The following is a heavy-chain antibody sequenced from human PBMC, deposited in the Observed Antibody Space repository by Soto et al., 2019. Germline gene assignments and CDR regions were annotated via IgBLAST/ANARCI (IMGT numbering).Heavy chain of an antibody. D-gene: IGHD6-19*01. CDR3: ARGRSELGYSSGFDY. V-gene: IGHV4-59*01. Sequence: SETLSLTCTVSGGSISSYYWSWIRQPPGKGLEWIGYIYYSGSTNYNPSLKSRVTISVDTSKNQFSLKLSSVTAADTAVYYCARGRSELGYSSGFDYWGQGTLVTVSS. CDR1: GGSISSYY. J-gene: IGHJ4*02. CDR2: IYYSGST.